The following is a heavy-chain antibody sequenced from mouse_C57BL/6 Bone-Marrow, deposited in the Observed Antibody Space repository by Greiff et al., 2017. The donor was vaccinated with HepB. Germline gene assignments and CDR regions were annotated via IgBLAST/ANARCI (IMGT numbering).Heavy chain of an antibody. J-gene: IGHJ4*01. CDR1: GFSLTSYG. CDR2: IWSGGST. D-gene: IGHD1-1*01. Sequence: VQLVESGPGLVQPSQSLSITCTVSGFSLTSYGVHWVRQPPGKGLEWLGVIWSGGSTDYNAAFISRLSISKDNSKSQVFFKMNSLQADDTAIYYCAKGDYYGRYAMDYWGQGTSVTVSS. CDR3: AKGDYYGRYAMDY. V-gene: IGHV2-4*01.